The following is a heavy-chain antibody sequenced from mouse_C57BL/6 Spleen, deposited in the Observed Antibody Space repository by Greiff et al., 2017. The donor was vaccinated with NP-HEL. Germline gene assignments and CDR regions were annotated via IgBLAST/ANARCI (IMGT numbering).Heavy chain of an antibody. Sequence: VQLQQPGAELVKPGASVKLSCKASGYTFTSYWMQWVKQRPGQGLEWIGEIDPSDSYTNYNQKFKGKATLTVDTSSSTAYMQLSSLTSEDSAVYYCAREGLRLYFDDWGQGTTLTVSS. CDR2: IDPSDSYT. J-gene: IGHJ2*01. V-gene: IGHV1-50*01. D-gene: IGHD2-4*01. CDR3: AREGLRLYFDD. CDR1: GYTFTSYW.